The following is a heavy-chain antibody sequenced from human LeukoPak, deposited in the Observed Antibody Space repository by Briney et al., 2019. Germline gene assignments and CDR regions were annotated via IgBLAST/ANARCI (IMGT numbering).Heavy chain of an antibody. CDR3: ARGPGSRGIFDY. Sequence: GGSLRLSCAVSGFSVSAHYMSWVRQAPGKGLECVSFLYTGGDTYYADSVKGRFTISRDNSKNTLYLQMNGLRAEDTAVYYCARGPGSRGIFDYWGQGTLVTVTS. J-gene: IGHJ4*02. CDR2: LYTGGDT. V-gene: IGHV3-53*01. CDR1: GFSVSAHY. D-gene: IGHD3-10*01.